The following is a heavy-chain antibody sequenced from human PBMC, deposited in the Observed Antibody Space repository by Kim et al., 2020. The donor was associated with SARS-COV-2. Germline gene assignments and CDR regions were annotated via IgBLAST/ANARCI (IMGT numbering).Heavy chain of an antibody. V-gene: IGHV3-30-3*01. J-gene: IGHJ4*01. CDR2: ISYDGSNK. Sequence: GGSLRLSCAASGFTFSSYAMHWVRQAPGKGLEWVAVISYDGSNKYYADSVKGRFTISRDNSKNTLYLQMNSLRAEDTAVYYCARVPYYYGSGSYWPTDY. CDR1: GFTFSSYA. CDR3: ARVPYYYGSGSYWPTDY. D-gene: IGHD3-10*01.